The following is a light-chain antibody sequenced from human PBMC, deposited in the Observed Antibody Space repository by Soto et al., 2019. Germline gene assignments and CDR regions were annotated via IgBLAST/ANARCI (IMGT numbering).Light chain of an antibody. Sequence: EIVMTQSPATLSVSPGERATLSCRASQNVSTDLAWYEHKPGQAPRLLIYHASPRATGIPARFSASGSGTEFTLTISSLQSEDFAVYYCQQHNSWPRTFGEGTKVDI. J-gene: IGKJ4*01. CDR2: HAS. CDR3: QQHNSWPRT. V-gene: IGKV3-15*01. CDR1: QNVSTD.